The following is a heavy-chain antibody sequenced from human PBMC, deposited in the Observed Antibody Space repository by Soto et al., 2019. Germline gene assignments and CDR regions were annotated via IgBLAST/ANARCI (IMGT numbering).Heavy chain of an antibody. Sequence: GGSLRLSSEASGFPFSTYAMSCVRQFPGKGLEWFSTSSNCGNTEVAESVRGRFTVFRDNSKNTIYLHMSSLRAEDSAIYFCSRDFRRGLIVPTKSGFVRWGNGNTVTVPS. D-gene: IGHD2-15*01. CDR1: GFPFSTYA. J-gene: IGHJ6*04. V-gene: IGHV3-23*01. CDR2: SSNCGNT. CDR3: SRDFRRGLIVPTKSGFVR.